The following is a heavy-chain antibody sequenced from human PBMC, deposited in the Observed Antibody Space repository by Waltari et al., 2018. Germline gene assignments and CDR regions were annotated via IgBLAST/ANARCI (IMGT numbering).Heavy chain of an antibody. V-gene: IGHV4-59*01. D-gene: IGHD3-3*01. J-gene: IGHJ3*02. Sequence: QVQLQESGPGLVKPSETLSLTCTVSGGSISSYYWSWIRQPPGKGLEWIGYIYYSGSTNYNPSLKSRVTISVDTSKNQFSLKLSSVTAADTAVYYCARDEGMHYDFWSGYHPDAFDIWGQGTMVTVSS. CDR1: GGSISSYY. CDR2: IYYSGST. CDR3: ARDEGMHYDFWSGYHPDAFDI.